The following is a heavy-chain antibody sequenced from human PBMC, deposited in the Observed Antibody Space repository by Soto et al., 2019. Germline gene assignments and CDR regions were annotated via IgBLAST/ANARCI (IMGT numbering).Heavy chain of an antibody. J-gene: IGHJ4*02. CDR1: GFTFSSYA. CDR2: ISYDGSNK. V-gene: IGHV3-30-3*01. D-gene: IGHD6-25*01. Sequence: GGSLRLSCAASGFTFSSYAMHWVRRAPGKGLEWVAVISYDGSNKYYADSVKGRFTISRDNSKNTLYLQMNSLRAEDTAVYYCARSGRVSATSFDYWGQGTLVTVSS. CDR3: ARSGRVSATSFDY.